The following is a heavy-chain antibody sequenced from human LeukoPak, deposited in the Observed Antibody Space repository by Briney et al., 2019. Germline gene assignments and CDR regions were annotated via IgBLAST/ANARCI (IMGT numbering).Heavy chain of an antibody. D-gene: IGHD3-10*01. CDR3: ARGGYYGSGNDFRFDP. J-gene: IGHJ5*02. CDR1: GGSISSSSYY. CDR2: IYYSGST. V-gene: IGHV4-39*07. Sequence: SETLSLTCTVSGGSISSSSYYWGWIRQPPGKGLEWIGSIYYSGSTNFNPSLKSRVTISVDTSKNQFSLKMSSVTAADTAVYYCARGGYYGSGNDFRFDPWGQGTLVTVSS.